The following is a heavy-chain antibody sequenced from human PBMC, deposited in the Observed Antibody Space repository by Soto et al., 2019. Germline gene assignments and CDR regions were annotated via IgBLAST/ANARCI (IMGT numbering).Heavy chain of an antibody. D-gene: IGHD2-21*02. Sequence: QVQLVESGGGLVKPGGSLRLSCAASGFTFSDYYMSWIRQAPVKGLEWVSYISSSSSYTNYEDAVKGRFTISRDNAKNSLYLQMNSLRAEDTAVYYCARLEYCGGGCSVVPFDYWGQGTLVTVSS. CDR3: ARLEYCGGGCSVVPFDY. CDR2: ISSSSSYT. V-gene: IGHV3-11*06. J-gene: IGHJ4*02. CDR1: GFTFSDYY.